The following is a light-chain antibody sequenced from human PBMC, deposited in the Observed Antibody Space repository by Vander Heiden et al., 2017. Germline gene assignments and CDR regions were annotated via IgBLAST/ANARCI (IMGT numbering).Light chain of an antibody. J-gene: IGLJ2*01. CDR3: ASWDDSLNGVV. CDR2: KSD. V-gene: IGLV1-44*01. CDR1: SSNIGSNN. Sequence: QTVLAQPPSTSGTPGQRVTISCSGSSSNIGSNNVNWYQQFPGKAPKLLIHKSDRRPSGIPDRVSGSKSGTSASLAISGLQSEYEADYYCASWDDSLNGVVFGGGTKLTVL.